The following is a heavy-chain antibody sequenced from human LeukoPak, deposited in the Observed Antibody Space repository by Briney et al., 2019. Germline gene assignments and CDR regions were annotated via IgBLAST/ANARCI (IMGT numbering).Heavy chain of an antibody. V-gene: IGHV3-23*01. Sequence: GGSLRLSCAASGFTFSSYAMSWVRQAPGKGLEWVSAISGSGGSTYYADSVKGRFTISRDNSKNTLYLQMNSLRAEDTAVYYCAKAQVYSYGAKYYFDYWGQGTLVTVSS. CDR2: ISGSGGST. J-gene: IGHJ4*02. D-gene: IGHD5-18*01. CDR3: AKAQVYSYGAKYYFDY. CDR1: GFTFSSYA.